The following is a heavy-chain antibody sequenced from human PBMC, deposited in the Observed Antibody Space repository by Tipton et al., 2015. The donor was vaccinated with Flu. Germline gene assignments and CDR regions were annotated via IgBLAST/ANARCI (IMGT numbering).Heavy chain of an antibody. CDR3: ASAIAAAGSR. D-gene: IGHD6-13*01. J-gene: IGHJ4*02. Sequence: GSLRLSCATSGFTFSLYWMTWVRRAPGKGLEWVANINQDGSVKYSVDSVKGRFTISRDNAKNSLYLQMNSLRAEDTAMYYCASAIAAAGSRWGQGTLVTVSS. V-gene: IGHV3-7*03. CDR2: INQDGSVK. CDR1: GFTFSLYW.